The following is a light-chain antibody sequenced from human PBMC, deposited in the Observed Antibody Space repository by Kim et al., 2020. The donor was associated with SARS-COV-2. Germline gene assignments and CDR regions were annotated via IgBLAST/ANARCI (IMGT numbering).Light chain of an antibody. CDR3: NSRXSSGNHVV. J-gene: IGLJ2*01. CDR2: GXN. Sequence: GRTVRITXXGDXXRSXYASXXQQXPXQAPVLXIYGXNNRPSGIPDRFSGXSSGNTASLTIXGAQAEXXXDYYCNSRXSSGNHVVFGGGTXLTXL. CDR1: XXRSXY. V-gene: IGLV3-19*01.